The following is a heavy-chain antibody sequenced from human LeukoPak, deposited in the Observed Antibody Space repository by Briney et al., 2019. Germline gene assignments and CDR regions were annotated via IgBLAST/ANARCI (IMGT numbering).Heavy chain of an antibody. D-gene: IGHD3-22*01. J-gene: IGHJ4*02. CDR2: IRTKVYGGTT. Sequence: PGRSLRLSCAASGFSFGEYAMSWVRQAPGKGLEWVGFIRTKVYGGTTEYAASVKGRFTISREDSKSTAYLQMNSLKTEDTAVYYCSSTPYHYDTRGIGFDYWGQGTLVTVSS. CDR3: SSTPYHYDTRGIGFDY. V-gene: IGHV3-49*04. CDR1: GFSFGEYA.